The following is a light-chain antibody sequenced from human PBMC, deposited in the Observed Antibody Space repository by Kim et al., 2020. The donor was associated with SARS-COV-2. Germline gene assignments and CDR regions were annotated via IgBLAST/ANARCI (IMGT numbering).Light chain of an antibody. J-gene: IGLJ3*02. Sequence: QSALTQPASVSGSPGQSITISCTGTSSDVGSYNLISWYQQYPGKVPTLMIYEVNKRPSGVSNRFSGSKSGNTASLTISGLQGEDEADYYCCSYTGISTLVFGGGTKL. CDR1: SSDVGSYNL. CDR2: EVN. V-gene: IGLV2-23*02. CDR3: CSYTGISTLV.